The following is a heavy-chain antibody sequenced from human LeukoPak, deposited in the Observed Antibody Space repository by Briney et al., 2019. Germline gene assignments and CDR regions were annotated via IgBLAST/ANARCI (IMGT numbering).Heavy chain of an antibody. CDR2: IIPIFGTA. CDR3: AKPYDSSGFYFQH. Sequence: SVKVSCKASGGTFSSYTISWVRQAPGQGLEWMGGIIPIFGTANYAQKFQGRVTITTDESTSTAYMELSSLRSEDTAVYYCAKPYDSSGFYFQHWGQGTLVTVSS. J-gene: IGHJ1*01. D-gene: IGHD3-22*01. V-gene: IGHV1-69*05. CDR1: GGTFSSYT.